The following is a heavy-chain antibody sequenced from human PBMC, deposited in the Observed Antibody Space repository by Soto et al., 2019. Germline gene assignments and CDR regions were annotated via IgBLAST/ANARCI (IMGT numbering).Heavy chain of an antibody. CDR2: INPNSGGT. V-gene: IGHV1-2*04. CDR3: AKFRSGYAISDVAFDI. J-gene: IGHJ3*02. Sequence: ASVKVSCKASGYTFTGYYMHWVRQAPGQGLEWMGWINPNSGGTNYAQKFQGWVTMTRDTSIGAAYMEVGRLRSDNTAVFYCAKFRSGYAISDVAFDIWGQGTMVTVSS. D-gene: IGHD2-8*01. CDR1: GYTFTGYY.